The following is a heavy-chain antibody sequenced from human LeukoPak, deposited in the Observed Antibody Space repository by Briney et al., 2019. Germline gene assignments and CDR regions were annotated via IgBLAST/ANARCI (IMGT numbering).Heavy chain of an antibody. V-gene: IGHV3-48*02. CDR1: GFTVSTYS. CDR3: ARDGITAAGTVFDLDY. Sequence: PGGSLRLSCAASGFTVSTYSMNWVRQAPGKGLEWISYISSSSGTIYYADSVKGRFTISRDNAKNSLYLQMNGLRDEGTAIYYCARDGITAAGTVFDLDYWGQGTLVTVSS. D-gene: IGHD6-13*01. CDR2: ISSSSGTI. J-gene: IGHJ4*02.